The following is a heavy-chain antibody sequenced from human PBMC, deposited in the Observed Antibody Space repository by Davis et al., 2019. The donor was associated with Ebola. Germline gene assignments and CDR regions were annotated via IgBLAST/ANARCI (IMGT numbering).Heavy chain of an antibody. CDR3: ARALGLRLGPLFGY. V-gene: IGHV3-66*01. CDR2: IYSGGST. CDR1: GFTFSDYY. Sequence: GESLKISCAASGFTFSDYYMSWVRQAPGKGLEWVSVIYSGGSTYYADSVKGRFTISRDNSKNTLYLQMNSLRAEDTAVYYCARALGLRLGPLFGYWGQGTLVTVSS. J-gene: IGHJ4*02. D-gene: IGHD3-16*01.